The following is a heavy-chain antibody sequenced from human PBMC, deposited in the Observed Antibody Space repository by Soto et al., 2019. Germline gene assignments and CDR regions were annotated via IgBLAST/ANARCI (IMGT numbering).Heavy chain of an antibody. D-gene: IGHD6-19*01. J-gene: IGHJ4*02. CDR3: ARGGKVAGLTYYFDY. CDR2: IYYSGST. V-gene: IGHV4-59*01. CDR1: GGSISRYY. Sequence: SETLSLTCTVSGGSISRYYWSWTRQPPGKGLEWIGYIYYSGSTNYNPSLKSRVTISVDTSKNQFSLKLSSVTAADTAVYYCARGGKVAGLTYYFDYWGQGTLVTVSS.